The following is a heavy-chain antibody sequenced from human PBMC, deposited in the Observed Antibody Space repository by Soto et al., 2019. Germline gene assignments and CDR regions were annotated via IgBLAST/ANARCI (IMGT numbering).Heavy chain of an antibody. CDR2: INAGNGNT. J-gene: IGHJ6*02. CDR3: AIAPGSGGMDV. CDR1: GYTFTSYA. V-gene: IGHV1-3*01. D-gene: IGHD3-10*01. Sequence: ASVKVSCKASGYTFTSYAIHWVLQAPGQRLEWMGWINAGNGNTKYSQKFQGRVTITRDTSASTAYMELSSLRYEDTAVYYCAIAPGSGGMDVWGQGTTVTVSS.